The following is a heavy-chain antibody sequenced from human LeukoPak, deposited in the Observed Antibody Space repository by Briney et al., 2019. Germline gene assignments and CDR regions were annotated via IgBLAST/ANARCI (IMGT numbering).Heavy chain of an antibody. Sequence: ASVKVSCKASGYTFTSYYMHWVRQAPGQGLEWMGIISPSGGSTSYAQKFQGRVTMTRDMSTSTVYMELSSLRSEDTAVYYCARVQRASRDGYNLGGFDYWGQGTLVTVSS. CDR1: GYTFTSYY. CDR2: ISPSGGST. V-gene: IGHV1-46*01. CDR3: ARVQRASRDGYNLGGFDY. J-gene: IGHJ4*02. D-gene: IGHD5-24*01.